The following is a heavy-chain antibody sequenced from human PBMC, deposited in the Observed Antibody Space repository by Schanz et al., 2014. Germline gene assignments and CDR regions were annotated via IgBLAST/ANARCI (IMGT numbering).Heavy chain of an antibody. CDR3: ARVYRWQHILGHFDS. CDR2: INPNSGDT. D-gene: IGHD6-13*01. Sequence: QVQLVQSGAEVKKPGASVKVSCKASGYTFAVYYIHWVRQAPGQGLEFMGWINPNSGDTNYVQNFQGRVTMTRDTSITTAYMDLSRLTSDDTAVYYCARVYRWQHILGHFDSWGQGSLVTVSS. CDR1: GYTFAVYY. V-gene: IGHV1-2*02. J-gene: IGHJ4*02.